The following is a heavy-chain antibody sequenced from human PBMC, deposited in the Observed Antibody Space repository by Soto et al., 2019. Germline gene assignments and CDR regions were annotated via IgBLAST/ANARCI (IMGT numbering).Heavy chain of an antibody. CDR2: IDSSGERA. V-gene: IGHV3-23*05. CDR1: GFTFSSSA. D-gene: IGHD3-3*01. Sequence: DVQLLESGGGMVQPGGSLRLSCAASGFTFSSSAMSWVREAPGKGLEWVSGIDSSGERAQYADSVKGRFTISRDNSRNTLDLQMNSLRVDDTAVYFCAKNCWSGLPLGGYWGQGALVTVSS. J-gene: IGHJ4*02. CDR3: AKNCWSGLPLGGY.